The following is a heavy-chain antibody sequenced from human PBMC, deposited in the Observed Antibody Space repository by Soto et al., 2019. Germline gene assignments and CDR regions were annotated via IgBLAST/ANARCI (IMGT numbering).Heavy chain of an antibody. D-gene: IGHD3-16*01. J-gene: IGHJ4*02. V-gene: IGHV3-7*01. CDR3: ARDIGFDYVN. CDR1: GFTFSSYA. Sequence: GGSLRLSCAASGFTFSSYAMSWVRQAPGKGLEWVASIKEDGSEIYYLHSVRGRFSISRDSAGNALHLTMNYLSAEDTGVYFCARDIGFDYVNWGQGTLVTVSS. CDR2: IKEDGSEI.